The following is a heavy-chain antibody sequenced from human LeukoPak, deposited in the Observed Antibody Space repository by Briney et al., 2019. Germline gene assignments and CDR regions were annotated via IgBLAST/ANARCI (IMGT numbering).Heavy chain of an antibody. CDR2: SSGSGDGT. V-gene: IGHV3-23*01. CDR3: AKLRDFFDSSGQFDY. Sequence: GGSLRLSCAASGFTFSSYAMSWVRQAPGKGLEWVSASSGSGDGTFYADSVKGRFTISRDNSKNTLYLQMNSLRAEDTAIYHCAKLRDFFDSSGQFDYWGQGTLVTVSS. CDR1: GFTFSSYA. J-gene: IGHJ4*02. D-gene: IGHD3-22*01.